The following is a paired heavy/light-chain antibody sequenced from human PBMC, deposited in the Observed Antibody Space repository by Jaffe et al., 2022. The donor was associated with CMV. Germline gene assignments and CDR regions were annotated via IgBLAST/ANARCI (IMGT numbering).Heavy chain of an antibody. CDR3: ASLYYHDSSGYLL. CDR1: GGSIGSSSYY. Sequence: QLQLQESGPGLVKPSETLSLTCTVSGGSIGSSSYYWGWIRQPPGKGLGWIGSIYYSGSTYHNPSLKSRVTISVDTSKNQFSLKLSSVTAADTAVYYCASLYYHDSSGYLLWGQGTLVTVSS. CDR2: IYYSGST. D-gene: IGHD3-22*01. J-gene: IGHJ4*02. V-gene: IGHV4-39*01.
Light chain of an antibody. Sequence: QPVLTQSSSASASLGSSVKLTCTLSSGHSSYIIAWHQQQPGKAPRYLMKLEGSGTYNKGSGVPDRFSGSSSGADRYLTISNLQSEDEADYYCETWDSNFWVFGGGTKLTVL. CDR1: SGHSSYI. J-gene: IGLJ3*02. V-gene: IGLV4-60*03. CDR2: LEGSGTY. CDR3: ETWDSNFWV.